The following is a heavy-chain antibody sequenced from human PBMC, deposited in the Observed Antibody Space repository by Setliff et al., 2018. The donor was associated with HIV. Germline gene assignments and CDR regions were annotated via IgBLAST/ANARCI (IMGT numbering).Heavy chain of an antibody. Sequence: SETLSLTCTVSGGSISSFSYYWGWIRQPPGKGLEWIGSIYYSGSTYYNPSLKSRVTISVDTSKNQFSLKLGSVTAADTAVYYCARHERSIFGVTYSYYMDVWGKGTTVTVSS. D-gene: IGHD3-3*01. CDR3: ARHERSIFGVTYSYYMDV. V-gene: IGHV4-39*01. J-gene: IGHJ6*03. CDR1: GGSISSFSYY. CDR2: IYYSGST.